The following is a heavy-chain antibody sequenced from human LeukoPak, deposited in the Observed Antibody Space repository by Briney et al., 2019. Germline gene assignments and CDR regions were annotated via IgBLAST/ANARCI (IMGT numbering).Heavy chain of an antibody. V-gene: IGHV3-48*02. Sequence: GGSLRLSCAASGLIFSTYSMNWVRQAPGKGLEWVSFISSSGSAIYYADSVKGRFTISRDNAKNSLYLQMSSLRDEDTAVYYCAREGFAAAVRLAFDIWGQGTMVTVAS. CDR2: ISSSGSAI. CDR1: GLIFSTYS. CDR3: AREGFAAAVRLAFDI. D-gene: IGHD6-13*01. J-gene: IGHJ3*02.